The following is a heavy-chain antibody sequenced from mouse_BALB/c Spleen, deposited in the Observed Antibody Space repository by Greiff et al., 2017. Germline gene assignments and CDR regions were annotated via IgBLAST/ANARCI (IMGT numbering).Heavy chain of an antibody. J-gene: IGHJ4*01. V-gene: IGHV1-5*01. CDR1: GYTFTSYW. Sequence: VQLQQSGTVLARPGASVKMSCKASGYTFTSYWMHWVKQRPGQGLEWIGAIYPGNSDTSYNQKFKGKAKLTAVTSTSTAYMELSSLTNEDSAVYYCTRDGNYFYAMDYGGQGTSVTVSS. CDR3: TRDGNYFYAMDY. CDR2: IYPGNSDT. D-gene: IGHD2-1*01.